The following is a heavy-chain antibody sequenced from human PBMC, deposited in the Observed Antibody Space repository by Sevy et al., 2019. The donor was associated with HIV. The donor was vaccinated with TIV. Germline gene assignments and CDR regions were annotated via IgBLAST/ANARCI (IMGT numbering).Heavy chain of an antibody. D-gene: IGHD6-19*01. CDR2: ISGGVAAT. V-gene: IGHV3-23*01. J-gene: IGHJ5*02. CDR1: GFTFIAFG. CDR3: ARYGRIPVAGHTWFDP. Sequence: GGSLRLSCSASGFTFIAFGMTWVRQAPGKGLGWVSGISGGVAATAYADSVKGRFPISRDNSKNPLYLQMNSLTAADTAVYYCARYGRIPVAGHTWFDPWGLGTLVTVSS.